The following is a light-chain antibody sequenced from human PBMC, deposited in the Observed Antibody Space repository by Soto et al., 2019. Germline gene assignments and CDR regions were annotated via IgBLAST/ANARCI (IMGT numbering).Light chain of an antibody. Sequence: DIVMTQSPDSLAVSLGERATFNCKSSQTLLYSSNNKNYLAWYQQKPGQPPKVIIYWASTRNSGVPDRFSGSGSGTDFSLTISGLQAEDVAVYYCQQYYTTPYTFGQGTKLEIK. J-gene: IGKJ2*01. CDR2: WAS. CDR1: QTLLYSSNNKNY. V-gene: IGKV4-1*01. CDR3: QQYYTTPYT.